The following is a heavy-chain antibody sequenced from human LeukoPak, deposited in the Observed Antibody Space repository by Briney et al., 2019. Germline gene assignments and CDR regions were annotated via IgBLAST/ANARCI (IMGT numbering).Heavy chain of an antibody. J-gene: IGHJ5*02. CDR1: GFTFTSSA. D-gene: IGHD3-10*01. CDR2: IVVGSGNT. V-gene: IGHV1-58*02. CDR3: AASRDLWFGEAGSWFDP. Sequence: SVKVSCKASGFTFTSSAMQWVRQARGQRLEWIGWIVVGSGNTNYAQKFQERVTITRDMSTSTAYMELSSLRSEDTAVYYCAASRDLWFGEAGSWFDPWGQGTLVTVSS.